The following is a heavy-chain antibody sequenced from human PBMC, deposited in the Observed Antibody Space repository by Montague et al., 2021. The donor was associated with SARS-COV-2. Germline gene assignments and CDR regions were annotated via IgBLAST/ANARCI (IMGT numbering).Heavy chain of an antibody. V-gene: IGHV4-4*02. CDR2: IYHLGGT. CDR1: GDSVISNNW. Sequence: SETLSLTCAVSGDSVISNNWWSWVRQTPHKGLEWIGEIYHLGGTXYNPSLESRITMSIGKSNNQFSLTLTSVTAADTAVYHCARLISMSRGPIRHYMWFDPWGPGTLVTVSS. CDR3: ARLISMSRGPIRHYMWFDP. J-gene: IGHJ5*02. D-gene: IGHD3-10*01.